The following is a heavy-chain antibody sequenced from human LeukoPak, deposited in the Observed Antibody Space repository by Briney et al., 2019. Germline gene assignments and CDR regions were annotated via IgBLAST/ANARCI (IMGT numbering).Heavy chain of an antibody. Sequence: SETLSLTCTVSGGSISSGDYYWSWIRQPPGKGLEWIGYIYNSGSTYYNPSPKSRVTMSVDTSKNQFSLKLSSVTAADTAVYFCARGPWRVNAFDIWGQGTMVTVSS. CDR3: ARGPWRVNAFDI. CDR2: IYNSGST. CDR1: GGSISSGDYY. V-gene: IGHV4-30-4*01. D-gene: IGHD2-21*01. J-gene: IGHJ3*02.